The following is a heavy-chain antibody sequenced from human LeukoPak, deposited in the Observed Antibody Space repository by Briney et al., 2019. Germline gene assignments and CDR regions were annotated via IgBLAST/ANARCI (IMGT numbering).Heavy chain of an antibody. CDR2: ISSSSSYI. CDR3: ARDRISGEYYFDY. V-gene: IGHV3-21*01. Sequence: KPGGSLRLSCAASGVTFSIYIMNWVRQAPGKGLEWVSSISSSSSYIYYADSVKGRFTISRDNAKNSLYLQMNSLRAEDTAVYYCARDRISGEYYFDYWGQGTLVTVSS. D-gene: IGHD2/OR15-2a*01. CDR1: GVTFSIYI. J-gene: IGHJ4*02.